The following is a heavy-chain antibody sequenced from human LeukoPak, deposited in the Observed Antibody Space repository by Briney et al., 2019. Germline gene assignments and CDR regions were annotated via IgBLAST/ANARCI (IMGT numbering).Heavy chain of an antibody. D-gene: IGHD2-21*01. V-gene: IGHV4-34*01. J-gene: IGHJ4*02. Sequence: SDTLSLTCAVYGGSFSGHYWSWTRQPPGKGLEWIGEINHSGSTNYNPSLKSRVTISVDTSKNHFSLRLSSVTAADTAVYYCARCDFDPFDYWGQGTLVTVSS. CDR1: GGSFSGHY. CDR2: INHSGST. CDR3: ARCDFDPFDY.